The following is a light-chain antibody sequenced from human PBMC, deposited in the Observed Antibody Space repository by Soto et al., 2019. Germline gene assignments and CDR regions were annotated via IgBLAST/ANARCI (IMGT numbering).Light chain of an antibody. CDR3: QQTYTSIT. J-gene: IGKJ5*01. CDR2: DAS. CDR1: QNINNY. V-gene: IGKV1-33*01. Sequence: DIQMTQSPSSLSASVGDRVTITCQASQNINNYLNWYQQKPGRAPKLLIYDASNLEAGVPSRFRGSGSGTDFSLTITGLQPEDFGTYFCQQTYTSITFGQGTRLETK.